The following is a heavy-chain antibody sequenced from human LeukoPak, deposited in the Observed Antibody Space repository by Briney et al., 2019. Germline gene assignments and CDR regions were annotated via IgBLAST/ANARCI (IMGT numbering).Heavy chain of an antibody. J-gene: IGHJ6*03. Sequence: PSETLSLTCTVSGGSISSYYWSWIRQPPGKGLEWIGYIYYSGSTNYNPSLKSRVTISVDTSTNQFSMNLRSVPAAAPGVYYCARDLVVLPAMPYYYYYYMDVWGKGTTVTVSS. V-gene: IGHV4-59*01. CDR3: ARDLVVLPAMPYYYYYYMDV. CDR2: IYYSGST. D-gene: IGHD2-2*01. CDR1: GGSISSYY.